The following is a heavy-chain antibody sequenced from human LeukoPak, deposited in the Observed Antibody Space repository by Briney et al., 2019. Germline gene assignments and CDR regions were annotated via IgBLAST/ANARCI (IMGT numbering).Heavy chain of an antibody. CDR1: GFTFSNAW. J-gene: IGHJ4*02. D-gene: IGHD3-22*01. V-gene: IGHV3-15*01. CDR2: IKSKTDGGTT. Sequence: GGSLRLSCAASGFTFSNAWMSWVRQAPGKGLEWVGRIKSKTDGGTTDYAAPVKGRFTISRDDSENTLYLQMNSLKTEDTAVYYCTTVPPMIVVVTSDYWGQGTLVTVSS. CDR3: TTVPPMIVVVTSDY.